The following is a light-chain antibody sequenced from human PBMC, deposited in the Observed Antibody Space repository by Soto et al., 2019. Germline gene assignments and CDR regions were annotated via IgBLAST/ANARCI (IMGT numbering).Light chain of an antibody. J-gene: IGLJ2*01. CDR1: SSDVGAYNF. CDR2: EVT. CDR3: GTWDSSLSAVV. V-gene: IGLV2-14*01. Sequence: QSALTQPASVSGSPGQSITISCTGTSSDVGAYNFVSWYQHHPGRAPKLIIYEVTIRPSGVSNRFSGSKSGNTASLTISGLQAEDEADYYCGTWDSSLSAVVFGGGTKLTVL.